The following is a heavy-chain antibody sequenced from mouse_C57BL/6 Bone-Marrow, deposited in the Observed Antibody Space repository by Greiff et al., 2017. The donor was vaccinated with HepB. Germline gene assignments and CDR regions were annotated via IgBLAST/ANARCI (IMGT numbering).Heavy chain of an antibody. CDR3: ARDLDYFDY. CDR2: INYDGSST. J-gene: IGHJ2*01. CDR1: GFTFSDYY. Sequence: DVMLVESAGGLVQPGSSMKLSCTASGFTFSDYYMAWVRQVPEKGLEWVANINYDGSSTYYLDSLNSRFIISRDNAKNILYLQMSSLKSEDTATYYCARDLDYFDYGGQGTTLTVSS. V-gene: IGHV5-16*01.